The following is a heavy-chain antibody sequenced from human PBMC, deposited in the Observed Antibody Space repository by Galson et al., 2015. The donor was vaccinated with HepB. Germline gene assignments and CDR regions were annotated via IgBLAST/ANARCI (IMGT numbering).Heavy chain of an antibody. J-gene: IGHJ4*02. CDR2: ISASGRFT. Sequence: ALRLSCAASGFTFNSYVVGWVRQAPGKGLEWVSSISASGRFTYYADSVKGRFTISRDNSKNTLYLQMNSLRAEDTDVYYCAKKWGSERGVAGSLDWGQGTLVTVSS. V-gene: IGHV3-23*01. CDR3: AKKWGSERGVAGSLD. CDR1: GFTFNSYV. D-gene: IGHD6-19*01.